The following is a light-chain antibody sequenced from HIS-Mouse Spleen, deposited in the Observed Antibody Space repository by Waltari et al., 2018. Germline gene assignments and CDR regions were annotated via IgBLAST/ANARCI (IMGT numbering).Light chain of an antibody. J-gene: IGKJ2*01. CDR2: GAS. CDR1: QSVSSSY. CDR3: QQYGSSRT. Sequence: EIVFTQSPGPLSLSPGERATLSCRASQSVSSSYLAWYQQKPGQDPRLLIYGASSRATGIPDRFSGSGSGTDFTLTISRLEPEDFAVYYCQQYGSSRTFGQGTKLEIK. V-gene: IGKV3-20*01.